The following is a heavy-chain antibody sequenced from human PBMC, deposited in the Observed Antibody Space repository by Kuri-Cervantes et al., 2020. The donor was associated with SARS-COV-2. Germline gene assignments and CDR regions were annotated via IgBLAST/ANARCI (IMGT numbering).Heavy chain of an antibody. CDR2: ISAYNGNT. D-gene: IGHD2-15*01. Sequence: ASVKVSCKASGYTFTSYGISWVRQAPGQGLEWMGWISAYNGNTNYAQKLQGRVTMTTDTSTSTAYMELSSLRSEDTAVYYCAADRAAGYYYYMDVWGKGTTVTVSS. CDR1: GYTFTSYG. V-gene: IGHV1-18*01. CDR3: AADRAAGYYYYMDV. J-gene: IGHJ6*03.